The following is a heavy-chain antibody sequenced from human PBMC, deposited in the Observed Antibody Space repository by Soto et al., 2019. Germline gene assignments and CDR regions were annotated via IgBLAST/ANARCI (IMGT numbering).Heavy chain of an antibody. CDR3: ARELNTDSSAYYSFAY. J-gene: IGHJ4*02. Sequence: SVKVSCKTSGYTFSDYGLAWLRQTPGQRPEWMGWVSTYNTNTNYAQKFQGRVTMTTDTSTTTTSMELRSLRSDDTAVYYCARELNTDSSAYYSFAYWGQGTLVTVSS. CDR1: GYTFSDYG. D-gene: IGHD3-22*01. CDR2: VSTYNTNT. V-gene: IGHV1-18*01.